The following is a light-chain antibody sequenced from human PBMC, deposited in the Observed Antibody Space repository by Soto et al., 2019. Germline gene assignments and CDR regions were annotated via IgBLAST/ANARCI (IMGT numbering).Light chain of an antibody. V-gene: IGKV3-20*01. J-gene: IGKJ5*01. CDR2: GAS. Sequence: DIVLTRSRDTPSLSPGGRATLSCRASKSFSRSYLAWYQQKPGQAPRLLIYGASSRATGIPDRFSGSGSGTDGTLTISRLQQEDFAVYYCQQYGSSTITFGQGTRLEIK. CDR3: QQYGSSTIT. CDR1: KSFSRSY.